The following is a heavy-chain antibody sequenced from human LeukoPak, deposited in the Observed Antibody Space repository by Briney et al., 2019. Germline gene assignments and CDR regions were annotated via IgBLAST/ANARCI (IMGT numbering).Heavy chain of an antibody. CDR1: GGSFSGYY. V-gene: IGHV4-34*01. Sequence: SETLSLTCAVYGGSFSGYYWSWIRQPPGKGLGWIGEINHSGSTNYDPSLKSRVTISVDTSKNQFSLKLSSVTAADTAVYYCARGLAAAGTGVDEYYFDYWGQGTLVTVSS. J-gene: IGHJ4*02. CDR2: INHSGST. CDR3: ARGLAAAGTGVDEYYFDY. D-gene: IGHD6-13*01.